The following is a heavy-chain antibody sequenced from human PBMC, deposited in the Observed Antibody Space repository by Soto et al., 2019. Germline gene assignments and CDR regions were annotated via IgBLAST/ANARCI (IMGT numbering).Heavy chain of an antibody. V-gene: IGHV4-30-4*01. J-gene: IGHJ6*02. D-gene: IGHD1-1*01. Sequence: SETLSLTCTVSGGSISSGDYYWSWIRQPPGKGLEWIGYIYYSGSTYYNPSLKSRVTISVDTSKNQFSLKLSSVTAADTAVYYCARDKVQRYYFYYYGMDVWGQGTTVTVSS. CDR2: IYYSGST. CDR1: GGSISSGDYY. CDR3: ARDKVQRYYFYYYGMDV.